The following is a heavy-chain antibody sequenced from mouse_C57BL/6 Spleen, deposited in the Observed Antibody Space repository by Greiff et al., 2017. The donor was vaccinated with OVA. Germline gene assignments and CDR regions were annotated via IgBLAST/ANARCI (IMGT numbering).Heavy chain of an antibody. CDR3: ARRLLPFDY. D-gene: IGHD2-3*01. CDR2: IDPSDSYT. Sequence: QVQLQQPGAELVKPGASVKLSCKASGYTFTSYWMQWVKQRPGQGLEWIGEIDPSDSYTNYNQKFKGKATLTVDTSSSTAYMQLSSLTSEDSAVYYCARRLLPFDYWGQGTTLTVSS. J-gene: IGHJ2*01. CDR1: GYTFTSYW. V-gene: IGHV1-50*01.